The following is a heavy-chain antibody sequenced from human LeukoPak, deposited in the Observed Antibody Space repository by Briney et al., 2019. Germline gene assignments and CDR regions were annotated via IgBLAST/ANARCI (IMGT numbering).Heavy chain of an antibody. V-gene: IGHV3-7*01. CDR1: GFTFSSYG. Sequence: GGSLRLSCAASGFTFSSYGIHWVRQAPGKGLEWVANINQDGSQKYYLDSVKGRFTISRDNAKNSMSLQMNSLRVEDTAVYYCASGSSAGWSPFDYWGQGTLVTVSS. J-gene: IGHJ4*02. CDR3: ASGSSAGWSPFDY. CDR2: INQDGSQK. D-gene: IGHD6-19*01.